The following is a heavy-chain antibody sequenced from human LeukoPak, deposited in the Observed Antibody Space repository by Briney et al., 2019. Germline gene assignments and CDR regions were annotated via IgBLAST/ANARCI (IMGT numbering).Heavy chain of an antibody. V-gene: IGHV4-31*03. J-gene: IGHJ5*02. CDR1: GGSISSGGYF. CDR3: ARGPSNTDTYCDTTSCQNWADP. D-gene: IGHD2-2*01. Sequence: SETLSLTCTVSGGSISSGGYFWTWIRQHPGKGLEWIGHIYYTGSTYYNPSLKSRVTISVDTSKNQFSLKLNSVTAADTAVYYCARGPSNTDTYCDTTSCQNWADPWGQGTLVTVSS. CDR2: IYYTGST.